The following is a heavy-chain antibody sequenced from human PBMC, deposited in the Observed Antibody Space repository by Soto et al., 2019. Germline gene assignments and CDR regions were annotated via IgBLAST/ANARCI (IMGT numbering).Heavy chain of an antibody. CDR3: AKCIRVAPAKYYFDY. CDR1: GFTFSSYA. V-gene: IGHV3-23*01. Sequence: PGGSLRLSCAPSGFTFSSYAMSWVRQAPGKGLEWVSAISGSGSSTYYADSVKGRFTISRDNSKNTLYLQMNSLRAEDTALYYCAKCIRVAPAKYYFDYWGQGTLVTVSS. CDR2: ISGSGSST. J-gene: IGHJ4*02. D-gene: IGHD2-15*01.